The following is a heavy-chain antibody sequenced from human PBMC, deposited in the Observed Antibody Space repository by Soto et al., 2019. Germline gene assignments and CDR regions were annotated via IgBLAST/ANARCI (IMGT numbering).Heavy chain of an antibody. J-gene: IGHJ3*02. CDR2: IYWDDDK. Sequence: QITLKESGPTLVKPTQTLTLTCTFSGFSLSTSGVGVGWIRQPPGKALEWLALIYWDDDKRYSPSLKSRLTITKDTSKNQVVLTMTNMDPVDTATYYCAQAGVHVDYVDAFDIWGQGTMVTVSS. CDR1: GFSLSTSGVG. V-gene: IGHV2-5*02. D-gene: IGHD4-17*01. CDR3: AQAGVHVDYVDAFDI.